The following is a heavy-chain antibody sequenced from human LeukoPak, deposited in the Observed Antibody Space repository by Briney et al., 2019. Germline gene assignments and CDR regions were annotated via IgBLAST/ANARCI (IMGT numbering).Heavy chain of an antibody. Sequence: GRSLRLSCAASGFTFSSYDMHWVRQAPGKGLEWVAVISYDGTHKYYADSAKGRFTISRDSSKNTVYLQMNSLRPEDTAVYYCAKGSGSLVRGITIKGHPVDVWGKGTTVTVSS. CDR1: GFTFSSYD. D-gene: IGHD3-10*01. V-gene: IGHV3-30*18. CDR2: ISYDGTHK. J-gene: IGHJ6*04. CDR3: AKGSGSLVRGITIKGHPVDV.